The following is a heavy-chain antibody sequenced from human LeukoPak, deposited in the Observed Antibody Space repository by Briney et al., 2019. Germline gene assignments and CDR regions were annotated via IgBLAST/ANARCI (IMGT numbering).Heavy chain of an antibody. Sequence: PSQTLSLTCAVSGGSISSGGYSWSWIRQPPGKGLEWIGYIYHSGSTYYNPSLKSRVTMSVDTSKNQFSLKLSSVTAADTAVYYCARESVGYCSSTSCSFDYWGQGTLVTVSS. V-gene: IGHV4-30-2*01. J-gene: IGHJ4*02. CDR3: ARESVGYCSSTSCSFDY. D-gene: IGHD2-2*01. CDR2: IYHSGST. CDR1: GGSISSGGYS.